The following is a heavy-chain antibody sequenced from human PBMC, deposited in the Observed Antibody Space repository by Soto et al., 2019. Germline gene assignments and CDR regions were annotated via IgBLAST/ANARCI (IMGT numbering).Heavy chain of an antibody. CDR2: INPKSGGT. J-gene: IGHJ4*02. CDR1: GYTFTDYY. D-gene: IGHD2-2*01. V-gene: IGHV1-2*02. Sequence: ASVKVSCKASGYTFTDYYMHWVRQAPGQGLEWMGWINPKSGGTNYAQKFHGRATMTRDTSISTAFVELSRLRFDDTAVYYCARNLLPVALTPFDTWGQGTLVTVSS. CDR3: ARNLLPVALTPFDT.